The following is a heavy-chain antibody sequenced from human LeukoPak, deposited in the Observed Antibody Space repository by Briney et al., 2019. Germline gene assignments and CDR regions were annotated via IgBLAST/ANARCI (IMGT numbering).Heavy chain of an antibody. J-gene: IGHJ4*02. CDR1: RGSISTYY. CDR2: IYYSGST. D-gene: IGHD5-12*01. V-gene: IGHV4-59*01. CDR3: ARGSYSDYEPMFDY. Sequence: SETLSLTCTVSRGSISTYYWSWIRQPPGKGLEWIGHIYYSGSTNYNPSLRSRVTISVDTSKNQFSLNLSSLTAADTAMYYCARGSYSDYEPMFDYWGQGTLVTVPS.